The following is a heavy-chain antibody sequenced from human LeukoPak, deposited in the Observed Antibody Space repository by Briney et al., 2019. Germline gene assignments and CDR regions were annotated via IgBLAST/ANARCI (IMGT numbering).Heavy chain of an antibody. CDR2: MNPNSGNT. D-gene: IGHD4-17*01. V-gene: IGHV1-8*03. CDR3: ARGIGYGDYVRYYYYMDV. J-gene: IGHJ6*03. Sequence: ASVKVSCKASGYTFTSYGINWVRQATGQGLEWMGWMNPNSGNTGYAQKFQGRVTITRNTSISTAYMELSSLRSEDTAVYYCARGIGYGDYVRYYYYMDVWGKGTTVTVSS. CDR1: GYTFTSYG.